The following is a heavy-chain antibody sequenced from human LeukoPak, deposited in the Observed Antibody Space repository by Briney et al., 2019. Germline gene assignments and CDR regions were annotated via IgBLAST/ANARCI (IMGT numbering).Heavy chain of an antibody. D-gene: IGHD1-1*01. CDR1: GYPFTNYY. J-gene: IGHJ3*02. Sequence: ASVKVSCKASGYPFTNYYIHWVRQAPGQGLEWMGLINPSSGYTVYTQKFQGRVTMTRDTSTSTAYMDLSSLTSEDTASYYCARSDSWNDAFDMWGQRTPVSLSS. V-gene: IGHV1-46*01. CDR3: ARSDSWNDAFDM. CDR2: INPSSGYT.